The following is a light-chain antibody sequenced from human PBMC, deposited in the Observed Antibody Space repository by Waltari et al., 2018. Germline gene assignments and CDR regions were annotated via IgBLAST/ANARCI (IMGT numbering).Light chain of an antibody. CDR2: INN. V-gene: IGLV1-44*01. Sequence: QSVVTQPPSASGTPGQRVTISCSGSSSNIGSNSVNWYQQLPGTAPKLLFFINNKRPSGVPDRISGSKSGTSASLAISGLQSEDEANYYCAVWDDSLNGWVFGGGTKLTVL. J-gene: IGLJ3*02. CDR3: AVWDDSLNGWV. CDR1: SSNIGSNS.